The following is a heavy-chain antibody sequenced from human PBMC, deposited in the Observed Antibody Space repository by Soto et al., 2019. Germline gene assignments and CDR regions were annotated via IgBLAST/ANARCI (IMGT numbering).Heavy chain of an antibody. CDR3: ARVGIVVVPAATSWGWFDP. J-gene: IGHJ5*02. Sequence: SETLSLTCAVSGGSISSGGYSWSWIRQPPGKGLEWIGYIYHSGSTYYNPSLKSRVTISVDRSKNQFSLKLSSVTAADTAVYYCARVGIVVVPAATSWGWFDPWGQGTLVTVSS. V-gene: IGHV4-30-2*01. D-gene: IGHD2-2*03. CDR1: GGSISSGGYS. CDR2: IYHSGST.